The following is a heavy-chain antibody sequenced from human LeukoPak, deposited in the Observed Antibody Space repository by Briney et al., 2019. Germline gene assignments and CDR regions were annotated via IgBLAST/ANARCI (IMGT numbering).Heavy chain of an antibody. CDR1: GFTFTNYA. Sequence: PGGSLRLPCAASGFTFTNYAMTWVRQAPGKGLEWVSSISGSGDSTYYADSVKGRFTISRDNSKNTLFLQMNSLRAEDTAVYYCAREAQQHYYFDYWGQGTLVTVSS. V-gene: IGHV3-23*01. J-gene: IGHJ4*02. CDR3: AREAQQHYYFDY. CDR2: ISGSGDST. D-gene: IGHD6-13*01.